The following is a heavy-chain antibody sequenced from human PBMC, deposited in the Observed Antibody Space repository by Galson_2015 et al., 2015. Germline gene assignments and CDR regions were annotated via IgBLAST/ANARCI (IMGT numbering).Heavy chain of an antibody. V-gene: IGHV3-15*01. CDR1: GLTFSNAW. J-gene: IGHJ4*02. D-gene: IGHD2-2*01. CDR3: TTDQPAEPFDY. CDR2: IKSKTDGGTT. Sequence: SLRLSCAASGLTFSNAWMSWVRQAPGKGLEWVGRIKSKTDGGTTDYAAPVKGRFTFSRDDPKNTLYLQMNSLKTEDTAVYYCTTDQPAEPFDYWGQGTLVTVSS.